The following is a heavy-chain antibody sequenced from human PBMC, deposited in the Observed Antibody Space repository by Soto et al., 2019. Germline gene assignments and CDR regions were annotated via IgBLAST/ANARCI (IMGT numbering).Heavy chain of an antibody. Sequence: SETLCLTCTVTGDSVNSYYWSWMRQPPGKGLECMGYVYYSGSTNYNPSLKSRVTISVDTSKNQISLTLDSVSAADTAVYYCSRDGIPNSSSPFVIGHWGRGTLVTVSS. V-gene: IGHV4-59*02. CDR1: GDSVNSYY. J-gene: IGHJ5*02. CDR2: VYYSGST. CDR3: SRDGIPNSSSPFVIGH. D-gene: IGHD6-6*01.